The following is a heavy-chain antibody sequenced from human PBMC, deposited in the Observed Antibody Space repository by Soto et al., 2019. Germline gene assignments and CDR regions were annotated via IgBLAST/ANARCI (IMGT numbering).Heavy chain of an antibody. CDR2: IYYSGST. CDR1: GGSISSGGYY. J-gene: IGHJ6*03. D-gene: IGHD2-8*01. V-gene: IGHV4-31*03. Sequence: QVQLQESGPGLVKPSQTLSLTCTVSGGSISSGGYYWSWIRQHPGKGLEWIGYIYYSGSTYYNPSLKSRVTIAVDTAKNRFSLKLSSVTAADTAVYYCARGRSGGVRRRGDPTNYYYYYYMDVWGKGTTVTVSS. CDR3: ARGRSGGVRRRGDPTNYYYYYYMDV.